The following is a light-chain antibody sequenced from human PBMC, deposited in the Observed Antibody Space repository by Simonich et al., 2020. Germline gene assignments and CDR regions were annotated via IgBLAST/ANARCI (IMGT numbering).Light chain of an antibody. V-gene: IGLV9-49*01. CDR1: SGYSNYN. J-gene: IGLJ2*01. Sequence: QPVLTQPPSASASLGASVTLTRTLSSGYSNYNVDWYQQRPGKGPRFVMRVGTGGIVGSKGDGIPDRFSVLGSGLNRYLTSKNIQEEDESDYHCGADHGSGSNFVVFGGGTKLTVL. CDR2: VGTGGIVG. CDR3: GADHGSGSNFVV.